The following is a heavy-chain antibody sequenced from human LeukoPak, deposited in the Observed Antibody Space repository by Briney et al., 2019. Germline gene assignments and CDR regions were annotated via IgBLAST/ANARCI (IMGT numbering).Heavy chain of an antibody. Sequence: GGSLRLSCAASGFTFSSYTVNWDRQAPGKGLEWVSSISSSSTYIYYADSVKGRFTISRDNAKNSLYLQMNSLRAEDTAVYYCARRGDYVFDYWGQGTLVTVSS. CDR2: ISSSSTYI. J-gene: IGHJ4*02. D-gene: IGHD3-10*02. CDR3: ARRGDYVFDY. CDR1: GFTFSSYT. V-gene: IGHV3-21*01.